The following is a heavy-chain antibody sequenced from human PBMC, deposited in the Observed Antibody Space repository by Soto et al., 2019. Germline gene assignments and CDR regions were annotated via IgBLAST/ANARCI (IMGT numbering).Heavy chain of an antibody. CDR3: ARECSEDYSNPCSDY. V-gene: IGHV1-18*04. CDR2: ISAYNGNT. D-gene: IGHD4-4*01. CDR1: GYTFTSYG. Sequence: QVQLVQSGAEVKKPGASVKVSCKASGYTFTSYGISWVRQAPGQGLEWMGWISAYNGNTNYAQKHQGRVTMTTDTSTSTAYMELRSLRSDDTAVYYCARECSEDYSNPCSDYWGQGTLVTVSS. J-gene: IGHJ4*02.